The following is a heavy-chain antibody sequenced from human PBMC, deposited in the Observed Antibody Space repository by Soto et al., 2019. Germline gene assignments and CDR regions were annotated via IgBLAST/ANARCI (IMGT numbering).Heavy chain of an antibody. CDR1: GFIFSNVW. CDR2: IKSKSDDGTT. J-gene: IGHJ5*01. CDR3: NTYGVGATNSWFDP. D-gene: IGHD1-26*01. V-gene: IGHV3-15*01. Sequence: GSLRLSCAGSGFIFSNVWMNWVRQAPGKGLEWVGHIKSKSDDGTTDYAAPVKGRFTISRDDSKNTLYLEMNSLQSEDTALYYCNTYGVGATNSWFDPWGQGTLVTVSS.